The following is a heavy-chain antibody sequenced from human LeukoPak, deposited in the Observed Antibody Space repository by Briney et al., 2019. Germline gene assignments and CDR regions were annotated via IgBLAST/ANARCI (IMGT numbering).Heavy chain of an antibody. CDR2: ISGSGSTI. J-gene: IGHJ4*02. Sequence: AGGSLRLSCAASGFSFSTYEMNWVRQAPGKGLEWVSYISGSGSTIYYADSVKGRFSISRDNAKNSLYLEMNSLRAEGTAVYYCARGYNYGSHFEYWGQGTLVTVSS. CDR3: ARGYNYGSHFEY. V-gene: IGHV3-48*03. D-gene: IGHD1-1*01. CDR1: GFSFSTYE.